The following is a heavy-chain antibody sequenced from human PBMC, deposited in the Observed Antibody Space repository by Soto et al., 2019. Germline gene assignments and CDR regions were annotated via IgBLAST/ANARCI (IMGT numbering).Heavy chain of an antibody. J-gene: IGHJ6*02. CDR2: IWYDGSDK. D-gene: IGHD6-13*01. CDR1: GFSFSTYG. CDR3: AKDRSRTLDGMVV. V-gene: IGHV3-33*06. Sequence: QVQLVESGGGVVQPGRSLRLSCAASGFSFSTYGFHWVRQAPGKGLEWVAVIWYDGSDKYYADSVKGRFTISRDNSKNTLYLQMNGLRAEDTALYYGAKDRSRTLDGMVVWGQGATVTVSS.